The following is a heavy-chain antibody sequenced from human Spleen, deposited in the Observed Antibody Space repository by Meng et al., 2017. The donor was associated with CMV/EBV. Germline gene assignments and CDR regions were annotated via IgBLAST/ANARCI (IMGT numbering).Heavy chain of an antibody. CDR2: IIPILGIA. J-gene: IGHJ4*02. D-gene: IGHD3-22*01. CDR1: GYTFTSYG. V-gene: IGHV1-69*10. CDR3: ASEALYYYDSSGYYYFDY. Sequence: SVKVSCKASGYTFTSYGISWVRQAPGQGLEWMGGIIPILGIANYAQKFQGRVTITADKSTSTAYMELSSLRSEDTAVYYCASEALYYYDSSGYYYFDYWGQGTLVTVSS.